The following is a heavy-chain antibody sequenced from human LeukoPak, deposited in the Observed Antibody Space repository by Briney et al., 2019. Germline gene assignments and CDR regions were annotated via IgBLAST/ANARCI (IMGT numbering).Heavy chain of an antibody. CDR1: GFTFTTYS. CDR2: ISSGGSAI. J-gene: IGHJ4*02. CDR3: ARGHTAVTRHFDF. V-gene: IGHV3-21*01. D-gene: IGHD4-17*01. Sequence: GGSLRPSCEASGFTFTTYSMTWVRQAPGKGLEWVSIISSGGSAIFSADALKGRFTISRDDAKNLLYLDMNSLRAEDTAVYYCARGHTAVTRHFDFWGQGTLVTVSS.